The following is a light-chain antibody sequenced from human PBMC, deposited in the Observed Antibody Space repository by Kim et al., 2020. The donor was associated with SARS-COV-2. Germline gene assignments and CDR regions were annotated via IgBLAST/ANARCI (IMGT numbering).Light chain of an antibody. CDR1: SLRSYS. J-gene: IGLJ2*01. V-gene: IGLV3-19*01. CDR3: NPRDSNDNVV. CDR2: RKN. Sequence: VALGQTVRITCQGDSLRSYSATSYQQTPGPAPIVVIYRKNHPPSGIPDRFSGSSSGNTASLTITGTQAGDDADYYCNPRDSNDNVVFCGGTQLTV.